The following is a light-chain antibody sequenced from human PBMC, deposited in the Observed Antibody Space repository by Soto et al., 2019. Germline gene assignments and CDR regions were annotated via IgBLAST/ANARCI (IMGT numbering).Light chain of an antibody. J-gene: IGKJ3*01. V-gene: IGKV3-15*01. CDR1: QSISSN. CDR3: LQYTKWPLFA. CDR2: GAS. Sequence: IVMTQSPATLSVSPGQRATLSCRASQSISSNLAWYQQRPGQAPRLLIYGASTRATGVPARFSGSGSGTVFVLTISSMQSEDFAIYYCLQYTKWPLFAFGPGTRVDI.